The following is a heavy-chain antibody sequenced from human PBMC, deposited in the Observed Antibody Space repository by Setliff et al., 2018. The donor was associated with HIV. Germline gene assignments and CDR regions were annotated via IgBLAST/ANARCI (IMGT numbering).Heavy chain of an antibody. CDR3: AREDYYYYGMDV. CDR2: IYTSGST. J-gene: IGHJ6*02. Sequence: LSLTCTVSGGSIRSGSYYWNWIRQPAGKGLEWIRRIYTSGSTNYNPSLKSRVTISVDTSKNQFSLKLSSVTAADTAVYYCAREDYYYYGMDVWGQGTTVTVSS. CDR1: GGSIRSGSYY. V-gene: IGHV4-61*02.